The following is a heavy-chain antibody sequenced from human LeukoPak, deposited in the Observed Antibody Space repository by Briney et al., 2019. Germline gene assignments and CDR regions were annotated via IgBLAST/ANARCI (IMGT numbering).Heavy chain of an antibody. CDR1: GFTFSSYS. J-gene: IGHJ4*02. CDR3: ASWSIDYCSGGSCYSDFDY. Sequence: GGSLRLSCAASGFTFSSYSMNWVRQAPGKGLEWVSYISSSSSTIYYADSVKGRFTISRDNAKSSLYLQMNSLRAEDTAVYYCASWSIDYCSGGSCYSDFDYWGQGTLVTVSS. V-gene: IGHV3-48*01. D-gene: IGHD2-15*01. CDR2: ISSSSSTI.